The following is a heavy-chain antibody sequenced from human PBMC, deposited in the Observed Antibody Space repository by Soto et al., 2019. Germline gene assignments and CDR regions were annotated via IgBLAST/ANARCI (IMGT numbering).Heavy chain of an antibody. D-gene: IGHD2-2*01. V-gene: IGHV1-69*13. CDR2: IIPIFGTA. J-gene: IGHJ6*02. CDR3: ATESDIVVVPAAHRAGYYGMDV. CDR1: GGTFSSYA. Sequence: WASVKVSCKASGGTFSSYAISWVRQAPGQGLEWMGGIIPIFGTANYAQKFQGRVTITADESTSTAYMELSSLRSEDTAVYYCATESDIVVVPAAHRAGYYGMDVWGQGTTVTVSS.